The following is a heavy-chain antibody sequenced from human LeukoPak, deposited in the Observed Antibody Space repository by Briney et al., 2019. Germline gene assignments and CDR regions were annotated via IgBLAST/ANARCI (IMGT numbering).Heavy chain of an antibody. CDR1: GFTLSSFG. D-gene: IGHD3-9*01. CDR3: AKDRFYDILTGYPDY. CDR2: ISGSGGST. J-gene: IGHJ4*02. Sequence: PGGSLRLSCAASGFTLSSFGMSWVRQAPGKGLEWVAAISGSGGSTYYADAVKGRFTVSRDISKHTVFLQMNRLRADDTAMYHCAKDRFYDILTGYPDYWGQGTLVTVSS. V-gene: IGHV3-23*01.